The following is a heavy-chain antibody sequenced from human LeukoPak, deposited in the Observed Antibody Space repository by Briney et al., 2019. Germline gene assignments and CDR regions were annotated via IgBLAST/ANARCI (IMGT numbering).Heavy chain of an antibody. V-gene: IGHV4-4*07. CDR2: IYTRGST. CDR1: GGSISSYD. CDR3: ARRLPRMVNFDY. D-gene: IGHD4/OR15-4a*01. J-gene: IGHJ4*02. Sequence: SETLSLTCTVSGGSISSYDWSWFRQPAGKRLEWIGRIYTRGSTNYNPSLKSRVIMSVDTSKNQFSLKLSSVTAADTAVYYCARRLPRMVNFDYWGQGTLVTVSS.